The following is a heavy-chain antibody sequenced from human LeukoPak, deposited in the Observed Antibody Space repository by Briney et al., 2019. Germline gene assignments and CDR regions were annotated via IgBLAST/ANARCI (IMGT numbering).Heavy chain of an antibody. CDR2: INQDGSVK. CDR1: GFTFRNYW. D-gene: IGHD6-6*01. Sequence: PGGSLRLSCPPSGFTFRNYWMSWFPQAPGKGLEGLANINQDGSVKYYVDSVKGRFTISRGNAKNSLYVQMNSLRVEDTAVYYCARIGYSSSSMDYWGQGTLVTVSS. V-gene: IGHV3-7*01. J-gene: IGHJ4*02. CDR3: ARIGYSSSSMDY.